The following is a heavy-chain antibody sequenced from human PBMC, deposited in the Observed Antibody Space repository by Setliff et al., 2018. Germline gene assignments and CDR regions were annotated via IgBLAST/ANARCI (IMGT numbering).Heavy chain of an antibody. D-gene: IGHD2-8*01. CDR2: ISAYNGHT. J-gene: IGHJ4*02. CDR1: GYNFAESI. Sequence: RASVKVSCKASGYNFAESIVSWVRQAPGQGLEWMGWISAYNGHTYSAQKFQARVTLTTDTSTNMAYMELRGLRSDDTAIYYCLRLVRYCTTIACPLTLGEEVWGQGTLVTVS. CDR3: LRLVRYCTTIACPLTLGEEV. V-gene: IGHV1-18*01.